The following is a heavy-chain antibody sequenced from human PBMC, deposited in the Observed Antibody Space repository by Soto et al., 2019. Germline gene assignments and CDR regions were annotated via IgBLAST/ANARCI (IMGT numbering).Heavy chain of an antibody. CDR3: AEPLGKDYCDSTGDIFDF. J-gene: IGHJ4*02. CDR1: GFTFSSYA. V-gene: IGHV3-23*01. Sequence: EVQLLESGGGLVQPGGSLRLSCVASGFTFSSYAMPWVRQAPGKGLEWVSTISGSGGSTYYADSVKGRFTISRDNSKNRLYLQMNSLTAEDMAVYYCAEPLGKDYCDSTGDIFDFWGQGTLVTVSS. CDR2: ISGSGGST. D-gene: IGHD3-22*01.